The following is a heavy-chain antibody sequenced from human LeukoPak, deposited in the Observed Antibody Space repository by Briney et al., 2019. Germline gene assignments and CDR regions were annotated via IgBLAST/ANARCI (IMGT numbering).Heavy chain of an antibody. Sequence: ASVKVSCKASGYSFTSYYMHWVRQAPGQGLEWMGMINPSGGGTSYTRKFQGRVTMTRDTSTSTVYMELSSLRSEDTAVYYCARTGAPNSGGWYYFNYWGQGTLVTVSS. CDR2: INPSGGGT. V-gene: IGHV1-46*01. CDR3: ARTGAPNSGGWYYFNY. D-gene: IGHD6-13*01. J-gene: IGHJ4*02. CDR1: GYSFTSYY.